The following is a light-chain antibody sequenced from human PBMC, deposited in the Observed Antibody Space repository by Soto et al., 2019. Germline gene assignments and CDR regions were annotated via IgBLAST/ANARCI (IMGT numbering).Light chain of an antibody. Sequence: DIQMTQSPSTLSASVGDRVTITCRASQSISSWLAWYQQKPGKAPKLLIYAASTLQSGVPSRFSGSGSGTEFTFTISSLQPDDFATYYCQQYSSFWTFGQGTKVDIK. V-gene: IGKV1-5*01. J-gene: IGKJ1*01. CDR2: AAS. CDR1: QSISSW. CDR3: QQYSSFWT.